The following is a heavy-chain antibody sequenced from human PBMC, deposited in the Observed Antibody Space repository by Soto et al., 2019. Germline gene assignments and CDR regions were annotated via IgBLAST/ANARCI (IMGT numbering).Heavy chain of an antibody. CDR2: IYHSGST. Sequence: QLQLQESGSGLVKPSQTLSLTCAVSGGSISSGGYSWSWLRQPPGKGLEWIGYIYHSGSTYYNQSLKSRVTISVDRSKNQFSLKLSSFTAADTAVYYCASSIFGVVTPCDYWGQGTLVTVSS. D-gene: IGHD3-3*01. CDR1: GGSISSGGYS. CDR3: ASSIFGVVTPCDY. J-gene: IGHJ4*02. V-gene: IGHV4-30-2*01.